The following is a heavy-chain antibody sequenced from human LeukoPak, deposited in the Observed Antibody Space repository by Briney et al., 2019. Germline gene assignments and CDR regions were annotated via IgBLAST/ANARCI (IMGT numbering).Heavy chain of an antibody. V-gene: IGHV3-11*01. D-gene: IGHD3-10*01. Sequence: PGGSLRLSCAASGFTFSDYYISWIRQAPGKGLEWLSYISTSSSTIYYADSVKGRFTISRDNAKNSLYLQMNSLGAEDTAVYYCARDSRGAFDIWGQGTMVTVSS. CDR3: ARDSRGAFDI. J-gene: IGHJ3*02. CDR1: GFTFSDYY. CDR2: ISTSSSTI.